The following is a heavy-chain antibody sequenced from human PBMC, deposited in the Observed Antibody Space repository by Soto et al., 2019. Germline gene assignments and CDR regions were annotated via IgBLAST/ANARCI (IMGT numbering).Heavy chain of an antibody. CDR2: ISVSGGTT. Sequence: GGSLRLSCAASGFTFNLYAMNWVRQAPGKGLEWVSAISVSGGTTFYADSVRGRFTISRDNSKNTLYLQMNSLRADDTAVYYCARGRGTLYRSAFDMWGQGTVVTVSS. D-gene: IGHD3-10*01. CDR3: ARGRGTLYRSAFDM. J-gene: IGHJ3*02. CDR1: GFTFNLYA. V-gene: IGHV3-23*01.